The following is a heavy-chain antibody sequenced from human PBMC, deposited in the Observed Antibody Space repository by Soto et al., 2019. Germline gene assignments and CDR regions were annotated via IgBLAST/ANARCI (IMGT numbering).Heavy chain of an antibody. CDR2: INHSGSS. V-gene: IGHV4-34*01. J-gene: IGHJ5*02. CDR3: ARVREPLTGGPWFDP. Sequence: QVQLQQWGAGLLKPSETLSLTCAVYGGSFSGYYWSWIRQPPGKGLEWIGEINHSGSSNYNPSLKSRVTIHVETSKTQFSLKLSSVTAADTAVYYCARVREPLTGGPWFDPWGQGTLVTVSS. D-gene: IGHD1-26*01. CDR1: GGSFSGYY.